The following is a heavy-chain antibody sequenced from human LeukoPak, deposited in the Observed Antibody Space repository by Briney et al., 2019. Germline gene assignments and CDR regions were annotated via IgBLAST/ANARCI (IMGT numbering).Heavy chain of an antibody. D-gene: IGHD2-2*01. J-gene: IGHJ6*03. V-gene: IGHV3-7*01. CDR3: ARELPGCSSGSCYHDPRHYYYYTDV. CDR2: IKQDGSEK. CDR1: GFTFSNYW. Sequence: GGSLRLSCAVSGFTFSNYWMSWVRQAPGKGLEWVANIKQDGSEKYYVDSVEGRFTISRDNAKNSLYLQMNSLRAEDTAVYFCARELPGCSSGSCYHDPRHYYYYTDVWGKGTTVTISS.